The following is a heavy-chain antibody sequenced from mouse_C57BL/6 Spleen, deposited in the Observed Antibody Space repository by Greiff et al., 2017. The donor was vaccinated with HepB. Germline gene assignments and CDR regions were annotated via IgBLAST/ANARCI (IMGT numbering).Heavy chain of an antibody. CDR1: GFTFSDYY. D-gene: IGHD1-1*01. Sequence: EVKLVESGGGLVQPGGSLKLSCAASGFTFSDYYMYWVRQTPEKRLEWVAYISNGGGSTYYPDTVKGRFTISRDNAKNTLYLQMSRLKSEDTAMYYCARRYPRLNYAMDYWGQGTSVTVSS. CDR2: ISNGGGST. V-gene: IGHV5-12*01. CDR3: ARRYPRLNYAMDY. J-gene: IGHJ4*01.